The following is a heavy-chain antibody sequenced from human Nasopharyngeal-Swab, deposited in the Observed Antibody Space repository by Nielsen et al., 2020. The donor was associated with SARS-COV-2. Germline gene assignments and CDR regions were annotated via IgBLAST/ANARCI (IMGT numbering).Heavy chain of an antibody. CDR2: INHSGST. CDR3: ARGALGYCSSTSCYAYYYYYYYMDV. Sequence: SETLSLTCAVYGGSFSGYYWSWIRQPPGKGLEWIGEINHSGSTNYNPSLKSRVTISVDTSKNQFSLKLSSVTAADTAVYYCARGALGYCSSTSCYAYYYYYYYMDVWGKGTSVTVSS. V-gene: IGHV4-34*01. CDR1: GGSFSGYY. J-gene: IGHJ6*03. D-gene: IGHD2-2*01.